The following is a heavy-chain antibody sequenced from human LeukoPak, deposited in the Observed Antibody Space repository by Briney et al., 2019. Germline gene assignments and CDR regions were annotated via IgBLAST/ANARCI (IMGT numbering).Heavy chain of an antibody. V-gene: IGHV4-39*01. CDR1: GGSIISSNYY. Sequence: SETLSLTCSVSGGSIISSNYYWGWIRQPPGKGLEWIGSIYQSGSGSSYYNPSLKSRVTISGDTSKNQFFLRLSSVTAADTAVYHCASTLRFLPYRRFDYWGQGTLVTVPS. J-gene: IGHJ4*02. CDR3: ASTLRFLPYRRFDY. D-gene: IGHD3-3*01. CDR2: IYQSGSGSS.